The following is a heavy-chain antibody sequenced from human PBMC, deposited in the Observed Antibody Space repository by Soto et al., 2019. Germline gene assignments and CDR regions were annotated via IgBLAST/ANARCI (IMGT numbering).Heavy chain of an antibody. J-gene: IGHJ6*02. CDR2: IYTSGST. CDR1: GGSISSYY. Sequence: PSETLSLTCTVSGGSISSYYWSWIRQPSGKGLEWIGRIYTSGSTNYNPSLKSRVTMSVDTYKNQFSLKLSSVTAADTDVYYCARGYYDFWRGYYHEEDVWGQRTTVTVSS. V-gene: IGHV4-4*07. D-gene: IGHD3-3*01. CDR3: ARGYYDFWRGYYHEEDV.